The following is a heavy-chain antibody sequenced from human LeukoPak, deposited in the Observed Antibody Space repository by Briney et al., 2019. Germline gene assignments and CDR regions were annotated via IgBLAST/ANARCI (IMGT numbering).Heavy chain of an antibody. Sequence: PGGSLRLSCAASGFTFSSYAMSWVRQAPGKGLEWVSAISGSGGSTYYADSVEGRFTISRDNSKNTLYLQMNSLRAEDTAVYYCAKDRNKGIAARRGAFDIWGQGTMVTVSS. V-gene: IGHV3-23*01. CDR2: ISGSGGST. CDR3: AKDRNKGIAARRGAFDI. CDR1: GFTFSSYA. D-gene: IGHD6-6*01. J-gene: IGHJ3*02.